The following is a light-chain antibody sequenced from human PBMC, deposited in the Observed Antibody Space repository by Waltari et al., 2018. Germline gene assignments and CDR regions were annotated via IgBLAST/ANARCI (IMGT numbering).Light chain of an antibody. CDR2: DAS. CDR1: QSVSSY. V-gene: IGKV3-11*01. J-gene: IGKJ5*01. Sequence: VLTQSPATLSLSPGERATLSCRASQSVSSYLAWYQQKPGQGPRLLIYDASNRATGIPARFSGSGSGTDFTLTISSLEPEDFAVYYCQQRSNWITFGQGTRLEIK. CDR3: QQRSNWIT.